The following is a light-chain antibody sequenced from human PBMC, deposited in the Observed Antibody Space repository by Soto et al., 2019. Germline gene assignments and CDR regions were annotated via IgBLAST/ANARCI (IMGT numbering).Light chain of an antibody. CDR1: SSDVGGFNS. Sequence: QSALTQPASVSGSPGQSITTSCTGTSSDVGGFNSVSWYQLRPGTAPKLILYDVVDRPSGVSYRFSGSKSGNTASLTISGLQAADEADYFCSSYTSTMTNVFGSGTKVT. J-gene: IGLJ1*01. CDR2: DVV. V-gene: IGLV2-14*03. CDR3: SSYTSTMTNV.